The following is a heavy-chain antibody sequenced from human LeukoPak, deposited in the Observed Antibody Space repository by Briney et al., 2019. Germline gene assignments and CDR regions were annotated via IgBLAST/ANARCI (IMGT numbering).Heavy chain of an antibody. CDR2: ISAYNGNT. D-gene: IGHD3-22*01. J-gene: IGHJ3*02. V-gene: IGHV1-18*01. CDR3: ARPTMIKPRGAFDI. CDR1: GYTFTSYG. Sequence: ASVKVSCKASGYTFTSYGISWVRQAPGQGLEWIGWISAYNGNTNYAQKLQGRVTMTTDTSTSTAYMELRSLRSDDTAVYYCARPTMIKPRGAFDIWGQGTMVTVSS.